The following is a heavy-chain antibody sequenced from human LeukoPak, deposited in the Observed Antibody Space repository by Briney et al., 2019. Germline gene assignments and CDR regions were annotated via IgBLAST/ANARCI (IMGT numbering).Heavy chain of an antibody. D-gene: IGHD3-10*01. CDR2: IYYSGST. J-gene: IGHJ4*02. CDR3: ASLLPPGDYFDY. V-gene: IGHV4-30-4*01. CDR1: GGSISSGDYY. Sequence: SETLSLACAVSGGSISSGDYYWSWIRQPPGKGLEWIGYIYYSGSTYYNPSLKSRVTISVDTPKNQFSLKLSSVTAADTAVYYCASLLPPGDYFDYWGQGTLVTVSS.